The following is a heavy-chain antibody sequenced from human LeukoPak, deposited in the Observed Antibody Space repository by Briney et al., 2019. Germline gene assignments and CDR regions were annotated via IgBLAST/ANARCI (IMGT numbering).Heavy chain of an antibody. V-gene: IGHV3-48*04. CDR2: ISNSSSTI. D-gene: IGHD4-11*01. CDR1: GFTFSSYS. J-gene: IGHJ5*02. CDR3: ARVKTTVLVDWFDP. Sequence: GGSLRLSCAASGFTFSSYSMNWVRQAPGKGLEWVSYISNSSSTIYYADSVKGRFTISRDNAKNSLYLQINSLRAEDTAVYYCARVKTTVLVDWFDPWGQGTLVTVSS.